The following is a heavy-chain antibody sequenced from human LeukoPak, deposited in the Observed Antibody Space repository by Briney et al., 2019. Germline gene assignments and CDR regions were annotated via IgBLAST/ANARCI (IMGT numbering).Heavy chain of an antibody. Sequence: ASVKVSCKASGYTFTSYGISWVRQATGQGLEWLGWMNPTSGNTGYARKFQGRVTMTRDTSISTAYMELSSLRSEDTAMYYCARVAYYYDSAGLYLNYFYGMDVWGQGTTVTVSS. CDR3: ARVAYYYDSAGLYLNYFYGMDV. J-gene: IGHJ6*02. CDR2: MNPTSGNT. D-gene: IGHD3-22*01. CDR1: GYTFTSYG. V-gene: IGHV1-8*02.